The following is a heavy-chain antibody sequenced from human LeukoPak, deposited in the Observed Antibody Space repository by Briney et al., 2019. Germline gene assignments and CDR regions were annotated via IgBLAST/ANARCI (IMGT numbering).Heavy chain of an antibody. D-gene: IGHD3-10*01. CDR2: IIPIFGTA. CDR3: ARRRVPNEGRYYNWFDP. J-gene: IGHJ5*02. CDR1: GGTFSSYA. V-gene: IGHV1-69*01. Sequence: SVKVSCKASGGTFSSYAISWVRQAPGQGLEWMGGIIPIFGTANYAQKFQGRVTITADESTSTAYMELRSLTSDDTAVYYCARRRVPNEGRYYNWFDPWGQGTLVTVSS.